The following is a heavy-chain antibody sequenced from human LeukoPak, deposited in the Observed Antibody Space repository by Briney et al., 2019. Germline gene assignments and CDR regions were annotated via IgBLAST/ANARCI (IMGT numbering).Heavy chain of an antibody. CDR3: AKDRGIVFFDY. Sequence: PGRSLRLSCAASGFTLSSYGMHWVRQAPGKGLEWVAVISYDGSNKYYADSVKGRFTISRDNSKNTLYLQMSSLRAEDTAVYYCAKDRGIVFFDYWGQGTLATVSS. J-gene: IGHJ4*02. CDR2: ISYDGSNK. V-gene: IGHV3-30*18. CDR1: GFTLSSYG. D-gene: IGHD2/OR15-2a*01.